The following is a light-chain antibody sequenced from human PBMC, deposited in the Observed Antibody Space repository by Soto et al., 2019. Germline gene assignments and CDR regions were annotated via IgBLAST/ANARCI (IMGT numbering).Light chain of an antibody. CDR1: RSVNNF. Sequence: EIVLTQSPVTLSLSPGERATLSCRATRSVNNFVAWYQQKPGQAPRLLIYAASTRATGVPGRFSGSGSGTELTLTISSLQPEDVAAYYCQKYNSAPLTFGGGTKVDIK. CDR3: QKYNSAPLT. CDR2: AAS. V-gene: IGKV3-15*01. J-gene: IGKJ4*01.